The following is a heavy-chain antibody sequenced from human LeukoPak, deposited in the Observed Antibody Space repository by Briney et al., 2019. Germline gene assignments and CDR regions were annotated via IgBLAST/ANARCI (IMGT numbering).Heavy chain of an antibody. CDR2: ISGSGGST. J-gene: IGHJ6*02. D-gene: IGHD3-22*01. V-gene: IGHV3-23*01. CDR3: AKVRYYDSSGYSWYYYYGMDV. Sequence: GGSLRLSCAASGFTFSSYAMSWVRQAPGKGLEWVSAISGSGGSTYYADSVKGRFTISRDNSKNTLYLQMNSLRAEDTAVYYCAKVRYYDSSGYSWYYYYGMDVWGQGTTVTVSS. CDR1: GFTFSSYA.